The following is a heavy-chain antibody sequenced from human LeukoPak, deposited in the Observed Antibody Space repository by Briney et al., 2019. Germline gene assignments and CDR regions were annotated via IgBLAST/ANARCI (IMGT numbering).Heavy chain of an antibody. CDR1: GYTLTELS. D-gene: IGHD6-19*01. CDR3: ATLFSGWDNWFDP. Sequence: ASVKVSCKVSGYTLTELSMHWVRQAPGKGLEWMGGFDPEDGETIYARKFQGRVTMTEDTSTDTAYMELSSLRSEDTAVYYCATLFSGWDNWFDPWGQGTLVTVSS. V-gene: IGHV1-24*01. J-gene: IGHJ5*02. CDR2: FDPEDGET.